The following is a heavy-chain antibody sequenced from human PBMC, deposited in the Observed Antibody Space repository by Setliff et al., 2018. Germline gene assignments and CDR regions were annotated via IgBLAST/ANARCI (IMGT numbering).Heavy chain of an antibody. V-gene: IGHV1-3*01. Sequence: KVSCKASGYTFTSYAMHWVRQAPGQRLEWMGWINAGNGNTKYSQKFQGRVTITRDTSASTAYMELSSLRSEDTAVYYCARDLDIGQLVPTYFDYWGQETLVTVSS. CDR1: GYTFTSYA. D-gene: IGHD6-6*01. J-gene: IGHJ4*02. CDR3: ARDLDIGQLVPTYFDY. CDR2: INAGNGNT.